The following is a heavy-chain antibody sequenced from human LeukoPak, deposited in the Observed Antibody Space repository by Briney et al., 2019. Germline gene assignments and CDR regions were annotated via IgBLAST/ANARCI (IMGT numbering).Heavy chain of an antibody. D-gene: IGHD2-2*01. CDR2: IIPIFGTA. CDR1: GGTFSSYA. V-gene: IGHV1-69*13. CDR3: ATYCSSTSCSLYYYYYGMDV. J-gene: IGHJ6*04. Sequence: SVKVSCKASGGTFSSYAISWVRQAPGQGLEWMGGIIPIFGTANYAQKFQGRVTITADEYTSTAYMELSSLRSEDTAVYYCATYCSSTSCSLYYYYYGMDVWGKGTTVTVSS.